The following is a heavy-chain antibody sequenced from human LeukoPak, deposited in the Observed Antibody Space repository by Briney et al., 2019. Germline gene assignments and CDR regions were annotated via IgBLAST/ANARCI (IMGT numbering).Heavy chain of an antibody. J-gene: IGHJ4*02. Sequence: GGSLRLSCAASGFTFSSYGMHWVRQAPGKGLEWVAVIWYDGSNTYYADSVKGRFTISRDNSKNTLYLQMNSLRAEDTAVYYCARADYGDYAPDYWGQGTLVTVSS. V-gene: IGHV3-33*01. D-gene: IGHD4-17*01. CDR2: IWYDGSNT. CDR3: ARADYGDYAPDY. CDR1: GFTFSSYG.